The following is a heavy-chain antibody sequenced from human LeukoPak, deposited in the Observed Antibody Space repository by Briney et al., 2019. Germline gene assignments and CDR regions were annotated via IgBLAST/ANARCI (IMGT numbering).Heavy chain of an antibody. Sequence: KPSETLSLTCTVSGGSISSYYWSWIRQPPGKGLEWIGYIYYSGSTNYNPSLKSRVTISVDTSKNQFSLKLSSVTAADTAVYYCATMGGSSWYWFGYWGQGTLVTVSS. D-gene: IGHD6-13*01. CDR2: IYYSGST. CDR3: ATMGGSSWYWFGY. J-gene: IGHJ5*01. CDR1: GGSISSYY. V-gene: IGHV4-59*01.